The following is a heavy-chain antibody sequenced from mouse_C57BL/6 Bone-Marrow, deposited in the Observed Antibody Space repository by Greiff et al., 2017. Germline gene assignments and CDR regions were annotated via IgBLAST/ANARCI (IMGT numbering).Heavy chain of an antibody. CDR3: TTPATTDY. D-gene: IGHD1-2*01. Sequence: VQLQQSGAELVRPGASVKLSCTASGFNIKDDYMHWVKQRPEQGLEWIGWIDPENGDTEYASKFQGKATITADTSSNTAYLQLSSLTSEDTAVYYCTTPATTDYCGQGTTLTVSS. CDR1: GFNIKDDY. J-gene: IGHJ2*01. V-gene: IGHV14-4*01. CDR2: IDPENGDT.